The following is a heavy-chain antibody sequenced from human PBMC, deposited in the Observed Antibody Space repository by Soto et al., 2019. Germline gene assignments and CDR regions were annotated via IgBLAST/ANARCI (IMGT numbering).Heavy chain of an antibody. CDR3: ARDGCSGSNCLNWFDP. V-gene: IGHV3-48*01. CDR1: GFTFSDST. Sequence: GGSLRLSCVSSGFTFSDSTMRLVRQAPGKGLEWVSYISSSSTTKYYADSVKGRFTISRDNAKNSLYLQMNSLRAEDTAVYYCARDGCSGSNCLNWFDPWGQGTLVTVSS. D-gene: IGHD2-15*01. J-gene: IGHJ5*02. CDR2: ISSSSTTK.